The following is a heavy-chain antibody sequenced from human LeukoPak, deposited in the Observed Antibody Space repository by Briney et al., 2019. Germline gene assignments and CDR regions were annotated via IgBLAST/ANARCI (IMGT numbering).Heavy chain of an antibody. CDR3: ARDAIVVVTPHRYFDY. D-gene: IGHD3-22*01. CDR2: IYHSGST. V-gene: IGHV4-38-2*02. J-gene: IGHJ4*02. CDR1: NSSISSDYY. Sequence: PSEPLSLTCTVSNSSISSDYYWGWIRQPPGKGLEWIGSIYHSGSTYYSPSLKSRVTISLDTSKNQFSLKLSSVTAADTAVYYCARDAIVVVTPHRYFDYWGQGTLVTVSS.